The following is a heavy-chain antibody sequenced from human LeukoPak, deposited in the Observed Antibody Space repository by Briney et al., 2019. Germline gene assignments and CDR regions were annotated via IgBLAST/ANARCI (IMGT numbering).Heavy chain of an antibody. CDR1: GFTFSSYS. D-gene: IGHD2-21*02. Sequence: GGSLRLSCAASGFTFSSYSMNWVRQAPGKGLEWVSAISGSGGSTYYADSVKGRFTISRDNSKNTLYLQMNSLRAEDTAVYYCAKDISYCGGDCYSEYYFDYWGQGTLVTVSS. J-gene: IGHJ4*02. CDR3: AKDISYCGGDCYSEYYFDY. V-gene: IGHV3-23*01. CDR2: ISGSGGST.